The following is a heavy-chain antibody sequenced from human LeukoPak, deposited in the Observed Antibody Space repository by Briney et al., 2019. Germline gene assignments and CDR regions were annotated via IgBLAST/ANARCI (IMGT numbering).Heavy chain of an antibody. CDR3: ARDSTAGSPYYFDY. CDR1: GYTFTSYD. Sequence: TSVKVSCKASGYTFTSYDINWVRQATGQGLEWMGWMNPNSGNTGYAQKFQGRVTITRNTSISTAYMELSSLRSEDTAVYYCARDSTAGSPYYFDYWGQGTLVTASS. CDR2: MNPNSGNT. D-gene: IGHD4-11*01. J-gene: IGHJ4*02. V-gene: IGHV1-8*03.